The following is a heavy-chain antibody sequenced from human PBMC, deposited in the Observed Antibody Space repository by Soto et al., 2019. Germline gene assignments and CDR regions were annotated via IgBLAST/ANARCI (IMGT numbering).Heavy chain of an antibody. Sequence: QVQLQESGPGLVKPSQTLSLTCTVSGGSISSGDYYWSWIRQPPGKCLEWIGYIYYSGSTCYNPSLKSRVTLPVDTSKYQISLKLSSVTAADTAVYYCAFSQQLEIFDYRGQGTLVTVSS. CDR2: IYYSGST. CDR3: AFSQQLEIFDY. D-gene: IGHD6-13*01. V-gene: IGHV4-30-4*01. J-gene: IGHJ4*02. CDR1: GGSISSGDYY.